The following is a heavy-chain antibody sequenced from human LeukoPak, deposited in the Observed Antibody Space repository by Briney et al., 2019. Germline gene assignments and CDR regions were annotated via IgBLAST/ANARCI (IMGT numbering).Heavy chain of an antibody. CDR1: GFTFSSYA. CDR2: ISGSGGST. J-gene: IGHJ4*02. Sequence: PGGSLRPSCAASGFTFSSYAMSWVRQAPGKGLEWVSAISGSGGSTYYADSVKGRFTISRDNSKNTLYLQMNSLRAEDTAVYYCAKDHFVVVPAAMWTPFDYWGQGTLVTVSS. CDR3: AKDHFVVVPAAMWTPFDY. V-gene: IGHV3-23*01. D-gene: IGHD2-2*01.